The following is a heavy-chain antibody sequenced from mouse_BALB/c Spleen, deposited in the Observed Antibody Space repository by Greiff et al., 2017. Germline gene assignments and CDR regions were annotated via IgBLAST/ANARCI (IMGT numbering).Heavy chain of an antibody. V-gene: IGHV3-2*02. J-gene: IGHJ4*01. Sequence: EVKLVESGPGLVKPSQSLSLTCTVTGYSITSDYAWNWIRQFPGNKLEWMGYISYSGSTSYNPSLKSRISITRDTSKNQFFLQLNSVTTEDTATYYCARSLRGAMDYWGQGTSVTVSS. CDR3: ARSLRGAMDY. CDR1: GYSITSDYA. CDR2: ISYSGST.